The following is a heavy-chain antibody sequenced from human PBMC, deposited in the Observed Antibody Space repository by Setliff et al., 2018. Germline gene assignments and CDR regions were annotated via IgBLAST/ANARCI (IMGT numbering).Heavy chain of an antibody. CDR3: ASALIRRVAVAGKSQFDY. CDR1: GGFSTHA. CDR2: IIPILGTT. Sequence: SVKVSCKASGGFSTHAISWVRQVPGQGLEWMGGIIPILGTTDYAQNFRGRVTITTDESTSSAYLEMSNLRSEDTAVYYCASALIRRVAVAGKSQFDYWGQGTLVTVSS. D-gene: IGHD6-19*01. V-gene: IGHV1-69*05. J-gene: IGHJ4*01.